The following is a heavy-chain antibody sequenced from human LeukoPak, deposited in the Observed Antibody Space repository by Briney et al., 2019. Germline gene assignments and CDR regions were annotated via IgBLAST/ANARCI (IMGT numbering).Heavy chain of an antibody. CDR1: GFMFDDYT. D-gene: IGHD5-18*01. CDR3: AKGDVDSPMNFYH. V-gene: IGHV3-43*01. J-gene: IGHJ4*02. CDR2: INWDGGSR. Sequence: GGSLRLSCAASGFMFDDYTMHWVRQAPGKGLEWVSLINWDGGSRYYAASVKGRFTVSRDNSKNSLYLQMNSLRTEVTALYYCAKGDVDSPMNFYHWGQGTLVTVSS.